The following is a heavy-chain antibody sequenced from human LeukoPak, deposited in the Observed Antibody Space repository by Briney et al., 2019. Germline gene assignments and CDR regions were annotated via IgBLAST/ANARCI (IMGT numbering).Heavy chain of an antibody. CDR1: GFTFSIYS. V-gene: IGHV3-49*04. J-gene: IGHJ4*02. CDR3: TRVGPGATYYYDSSGHLDY. CDR2: IRSKAYGGTT. Sequence: GGSLRLSCAASGFTFSIYSMSWVRQAPGKGLEWVGFIRSKAYGGTTEYAAFVKGRFTISRDDSKSIAYLQMNSPKTEDTAVYYCTRVGPGATYYYDSSGHLDYWGQGTLVTVSS. D-gene: IGHD3-22*01.